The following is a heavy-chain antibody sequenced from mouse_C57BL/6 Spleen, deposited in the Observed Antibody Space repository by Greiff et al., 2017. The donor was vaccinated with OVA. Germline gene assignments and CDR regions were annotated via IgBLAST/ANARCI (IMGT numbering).Heavy chain of an antibody. V-gene: IGHV10-1*01. CDR3: VRDDYDGYAMDY. CDR1: GFSFNTYA. J-gene: IGHJ4*01. D-gene: IGHD2-4*01. CDR2: IRSKSNNYAT. Sequence: EVQLVESGGGLVQPKGSLKLSCAASGFSFNTYAMNWVRQAPGKGLEWVARIRSKSNNYATYYADSVKDRFTISRDDSESMLYLQMNNLKTEDTAMYYCVRDDYDGYAMDYWGQGTSVTVSS.